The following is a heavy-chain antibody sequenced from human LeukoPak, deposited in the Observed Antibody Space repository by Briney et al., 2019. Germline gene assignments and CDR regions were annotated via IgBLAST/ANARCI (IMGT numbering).Heavy chain of an antibody. J-gene: IGHJ4*02. CDR1: GGSISNSSYY. CDR3: ATHGRMGTINPSY. Sequence: SETLSLTCTVSGGSISNSSYYWGWIRQPPGKGLEWIGSMYYSGSTYYNPSLKSRATISVDTSKNQFSLKLSSVTAADTAVYYCATHGRMGTINPSYWGQGTLVTVSS. CDR2: MYYSGST. D-gene: IGHD5-24*01. V-gene: IGHV4-39*01.